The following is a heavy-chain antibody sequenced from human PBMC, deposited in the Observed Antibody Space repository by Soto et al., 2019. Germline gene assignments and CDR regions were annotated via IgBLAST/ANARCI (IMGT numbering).Heavy chain of an antibody. V-gene: IGHV4-39*01. CDR3: ARQLGSSNIVVVPAAGAGYYYMDV. CDR2: IYYSGST. D-gene: IGHD2-2*01. J-gene: IGHJ6*03. Sequence: SETLSLTCTVSGGSISSSSYYWGWIRQPPGKGLEWIGSIYYSGSTYYNPSLKSRVTISVDTSKNQFSLKLSSVTAADTAVYYCARQLGSSNIVVVPAAGAGYYYMDVWGKGTTVTVSS. CDR1: GGSISSSSYY.